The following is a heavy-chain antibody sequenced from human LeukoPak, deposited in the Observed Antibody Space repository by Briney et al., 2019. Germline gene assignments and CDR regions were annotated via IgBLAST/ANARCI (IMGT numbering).Heavy chain of an antibody. J-gene: IGHJ4*02. CDR1: GFTFDDYA. D-gene: IGHD3-22*01. Sequence: GGSLRLSFAASGFTFDDYAMHWVRQAPGKGLEWVSGISWNSGSIGYADSVKGRFTISRDNAKNSLYLQMNSLRAEDTALYYCAKLSGYDSSGYYDYWGQGTLVTVSS. V-gene: IGHV3-9*01. CDR2: ISWNSGSI. CDR3: AKLSGYDSSGYYDY.